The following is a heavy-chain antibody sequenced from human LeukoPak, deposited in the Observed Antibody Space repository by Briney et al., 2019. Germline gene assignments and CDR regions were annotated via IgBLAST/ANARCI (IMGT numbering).Heavy chain of an antibody. Sequence: GGSLRLSCEASGFTFSSYGMHWVRQAPGKGLEWVAVISYDGSNKYYADSVKGRFTISRDNSKNTLYLQMNSLRAEDTAVYYCAKAPEYCSGGSCYEDYWGQGTLVTVSS. CDR2: ISYDGSNK. CDR3: AKAPEYCSGGSCYEDY. J-gene: IGHJ4*02. D-gene: IGHD2-15*01. V-gene: IGHV3-30*18. CDR1: GFTFSSYG.